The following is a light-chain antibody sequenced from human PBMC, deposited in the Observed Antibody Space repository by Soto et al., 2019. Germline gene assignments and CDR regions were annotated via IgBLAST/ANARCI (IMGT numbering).Light chain of an antibody. CDR3: RQHESYPLT. Sequence: DIQLTQSPLFLSASVGARVTITCRASQGINSFLVWYQQKAGKAAKSLIYAASTLQSGVPSRFSGSGSGTEFTITISSLQPEDSETYYGRQHESYPLTFGQGTRLENK. CDR2: AAS. CDR1: QGINSF. J-gene: IGKJ5*01. V-gene: IGKV1-9*01.